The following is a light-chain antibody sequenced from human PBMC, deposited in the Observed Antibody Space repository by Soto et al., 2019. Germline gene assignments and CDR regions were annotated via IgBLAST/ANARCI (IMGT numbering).Light chain of an antibody. Sequence: EIVLTQSPGSLSLSPGERATLSCRASQSVDSSFFAWYQQKPGQAPRLLIYGASNRATGIPDMFSGSGSGTDFTLTISRLEPEDFAVYYCQQYVSSVTFGQGTKVDI. CDR3: QQYVSSVT. J-gene: IGKJ1*01. CDR1: QSVDSSF. CDR2: GAS. V-gene: IGKV3-20*01.